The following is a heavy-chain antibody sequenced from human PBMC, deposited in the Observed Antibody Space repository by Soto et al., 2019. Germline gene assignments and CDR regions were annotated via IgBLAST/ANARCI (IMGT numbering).Heavy chain of an antibody. CDR2: IKQDGSEK. D-gene: IGHD1-26*01. CDR1: GYTFTSYG. CDR3: ARGNSGTYGRYFDY. Sequence: ASVKVSCKASGYTFTSYGISWVRQAPGKGLEWVANIKQDGSEKYYVDSVKGRFTISRDNAKNSLYLQMNTLRAEDTAVYCCARGNSGTYGRYFDYWG. V-gene: IGHV3-7*04. J-gene: IGHJ4*01.